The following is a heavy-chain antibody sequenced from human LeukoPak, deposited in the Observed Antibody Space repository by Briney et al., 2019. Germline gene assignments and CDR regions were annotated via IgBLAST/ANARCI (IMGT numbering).Heavy chain of an antibody. D-gene: IGHD1-26*01. J-gene: IGHJ4*02. CDR2: IWFDGSNK. CDR3: ARVGGGSYYFDY. Sequence: GGSLSLSCVASGFTFSSYGMDWVRQAPGKGLEWVAVIWFDGSNKYYADSVKGRFTISRDNSKNTLYLQMNSLRAEDTALYYCARVGGGSYYFDYWGQGTLVTVSS. CDR1: GFTFSSYG. V-gene: IGHV3-33*01.